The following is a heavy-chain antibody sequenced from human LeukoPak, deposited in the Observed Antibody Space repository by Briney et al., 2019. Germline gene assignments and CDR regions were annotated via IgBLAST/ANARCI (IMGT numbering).Heavy chain of an antibody. J-gene: IGHJ4*02. CDR3: ARDRDGDGYFDY. CDR2: MNPNSGNT. Sequence: ASVKVSCKASGYTFTSYDINWVRQATGQGLEWMGWMNPNSGNTGYAQEFQGRVTMTRNTSISTAYMELSSLRSEDTAVYYCARDRDGDGYFDYWGRGTLVTVSS. D-gene: IGHD4-17*01. CDR1: GYTFTSYD. V-gene: IGHV1-8*01.